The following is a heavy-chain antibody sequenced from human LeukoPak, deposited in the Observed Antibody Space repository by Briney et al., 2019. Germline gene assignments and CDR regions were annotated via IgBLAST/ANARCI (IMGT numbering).Heavy chain of an antibody. J-gene: IGHJ4*02. CDR1: GFTFSSYA. CDR3: AKGPTIFRVVIIRSPYYFDY. D-gene: IGHD3-3*01. V-gene: IGHV3-23*01. CDR2: ISGSGGST. Sequence: PGGSLRLSCAASGFTFSSYAMSWVRQAPGKGLEWVSAISGSGGSTYYADSVKGRFTISRDNSKNTLYLQMNSLRAEDTAVYYCAKGPTIFRVVIIRSPYYFDYWGQGTLVTVSS.